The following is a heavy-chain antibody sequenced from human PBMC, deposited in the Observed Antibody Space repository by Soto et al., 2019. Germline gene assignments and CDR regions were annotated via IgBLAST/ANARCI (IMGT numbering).Heavy chain of an antibody. V-gene: IGHV1-69*01. CDR1: GGTFSSYA. Sequence: QVQLVQSGAEVKKPGSSVKVSCKASGGTFSSYAISWVRQAPGQGHEWMGGIIPIFGTANYAQKFQGRVTITADESTSTAYMELSSLRSEDTAVYYCARKTPESYYDSSGYHGYFDLWGRGTLVTVSS. CDR3: ARKTPESYYDSSGYHGYFDL. CDR2: IIPIFGTA. D-gene: IGHD3-22*01. J-gene: IGHJ2*01.